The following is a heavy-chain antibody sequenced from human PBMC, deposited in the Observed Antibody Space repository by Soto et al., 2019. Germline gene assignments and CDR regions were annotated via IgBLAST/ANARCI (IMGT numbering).Heavy chain of an antibody. CDR1: GFAFNNYG. D-gene: IGHD4-17*01. J-gene: IGHJ2*01. CDR2: ISFDGNNE. CDR3: AKPDYGGDSDYWYFDL. Sequence: QVQLVESGGGVVQPGTSLRLSCTASGFAFNNYGMHWVRQAPGKGLEWVAVISFDGNNEYYADSVQGRFTIFRDNSKDTLYLQMNSLKTDDTAVYYCAKPDYGGDSDYWYFDLWGRGTLVTVSS. V-gene: IGHV3-30*18.